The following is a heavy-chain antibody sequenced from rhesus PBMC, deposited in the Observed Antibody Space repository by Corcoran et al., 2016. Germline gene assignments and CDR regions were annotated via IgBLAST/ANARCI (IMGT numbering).Heavy chain of an antibody. V-gene: IGHV3-136*01. Sequence: EVQLVESGGGLVQPGGSLRLSCAASGFTFSSYDMSWVRQAPGKGLEWVSYISYTCKTIYYADAVKGRFTISRDNAKNSLSLQMSSLRAEDTAVYYCTRVAAAGVDYWGQGVLVTVSS. CDR3: TRVAAAGVDY. D-gene: IGHD6-25*01. J-gene: IGHJ4*01. CDR1: GFTFSSYD. CDR2: ISYTCKTI.